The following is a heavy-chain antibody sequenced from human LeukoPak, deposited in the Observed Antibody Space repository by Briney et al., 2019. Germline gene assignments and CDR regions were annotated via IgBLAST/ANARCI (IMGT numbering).Heavy chain of an antibody. CDR3: ARDDVLLWFGESGGGAFDI. Sequence: SETLSLTCTVSGGSISSSSYYWGWIRQPPGKGLEWIGSIYYSGSTYYNPSLKSRVTISVDTSKNQFSLKLSSVTAADTAVYYCARDDVLLWFGESGGGAFDIWGQGTMVTVSS. CDR2: IYYSGST. V-gene: IGHV4-39*07. D-gene: IGHD3-10*01. J-gene: IGHJ3*02. CDR1: GGSISSSSYY.